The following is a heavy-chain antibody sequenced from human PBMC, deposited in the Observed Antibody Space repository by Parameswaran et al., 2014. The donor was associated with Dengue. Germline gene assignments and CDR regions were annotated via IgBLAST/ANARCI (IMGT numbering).Heavy chain of an antibody. J-gene: IGHJ6*02. CDR3: AKALVSGSYYYYRGMDV. D-gene: IGHD3-10*01. Sequence: RWIRQPPGKGLEWVSAISTTGGSPYYADSVKGRYTISRDNSKNTLYLQMNSLRAEDTAVYYCAKALVSGSYYYYRGMDVWGQGTTVTVSS. CDR2: ISTTGGSP. V-gene: IGHV3-23*01.